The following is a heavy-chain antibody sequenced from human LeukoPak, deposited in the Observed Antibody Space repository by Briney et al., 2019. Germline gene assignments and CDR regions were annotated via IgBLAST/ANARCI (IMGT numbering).Heavy chain of an antibody. CDR3: ARAYYYDTPNWFDP. V-gene: IGHV4-31*03. J-gene: IGHJ5*02. CDR2: IYYSGST. D-gene: IGHD3-22*01. CDR1: GGSISSGGYY. Sequence: PSETLSLTCTVSGGSISSGGYYWSWIRQHPGKGLEWIGYIYYSGSTYYNPSLKSRVTISVDTSKNQFSLKLSSVTAADTAVYYCARAYYYDTPNWFDPWGQGTLVTVSS.